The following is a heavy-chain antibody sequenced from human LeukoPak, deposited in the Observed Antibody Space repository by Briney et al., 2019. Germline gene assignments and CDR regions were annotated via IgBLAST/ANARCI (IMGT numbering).Heavy chain of an antibody. CDR3: ARYGITIVRGGKYYFDS. J-gene: IGHJ4*02. CDR2: IHYSGST. CDR1: GGSISGYF. V-gene: IGHV4-59*08. D-gene: IGHD3-10*01. Sequence: SETLSLTCTVSGGSISGYFWSWIRQPPGKRLEWLGYIHYSGSTNYNPSLNSRVTISADTSKNQFSLRLSSVTAADTAVYYCARYGITIVRGGKYYFDSWGQGTLVTVSS.